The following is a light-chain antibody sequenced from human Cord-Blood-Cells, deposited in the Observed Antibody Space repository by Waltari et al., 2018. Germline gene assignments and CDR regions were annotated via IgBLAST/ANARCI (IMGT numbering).Light chain of an antibody. CDR2: GNS. CDR3: QSYDSSLSVV. V-gene: IGLV1-40*01. CDR1: SSNIGAGYD. Sequence: QSVLTQPPSVSGAPGHRVTLSCTGSSSNIGAGYDVHWYQQLPGTAPKLLIYGNSNRPAGAPARFSGSKSGTSASLAITGLQPEDEADYYCQSYDSSLSVVFGGGTKLTVL. J-gene: IGLJ2*01.